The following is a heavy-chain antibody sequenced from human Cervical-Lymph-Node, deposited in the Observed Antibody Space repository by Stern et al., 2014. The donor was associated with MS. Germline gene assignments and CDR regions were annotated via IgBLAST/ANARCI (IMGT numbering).Heavy chain of an antibody. V-gene: IGHV1-69*01. CDR1: GGTFSSYA. Sequence: VQLLESGAEVKKPGSSVKVSCKASGGTFSSYAISWVRQAPGQGLEWMGGIIPIFGTANYAQKFQGRVTITADESTSTAYMELSSLRSEDTAVYYCARSGYSSGWTDYWGQGTLVTVSS. D-gene: IGHD6-19*01. CDR3: ARSGYSSGWTDY. J-gene: IGHJ4*02. CDR2: IIPIFGTA.